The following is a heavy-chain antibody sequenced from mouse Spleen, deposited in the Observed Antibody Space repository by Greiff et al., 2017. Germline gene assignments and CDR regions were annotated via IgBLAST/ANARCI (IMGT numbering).Heavy chain of an antibody. Sequence: SGAELVKPGASVKLSCTASGFNIKDTYMHWVKQRPEQGLEWIGRIDPANGNTKYDPKFQGKATITADTSSNTAYLQLSSQTSEDTAVYYCASTGRGYFDYWGQGTTLTVSS. J-gene: IGHJ2*01. CDR3: ASTGRGYFDY. V-gene: IGHV14-3*02. CDR1: GFNIKDTY. CDR2: IDPANGNT. D-gene: IGHD4-1*01.